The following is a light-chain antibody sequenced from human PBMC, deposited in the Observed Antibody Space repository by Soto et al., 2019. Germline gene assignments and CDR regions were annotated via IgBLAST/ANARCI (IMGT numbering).Light chain of an antibody. CDR1: GSNIGAGFD. V-gene: IGLV1-40*01. CDR3: QSYDTGLSGPVV. Sequence: QSVLTQPPSLSGAPGQNIIISCTGGGSNIGAGFDVHWYQQLPGTAPKLLIYGNTNRPSRVPDRFSGSKSGTSASLVITGLQADDEADYYCQSYDTGLSGPVVFGGGTQLTVL. J-gene: IGLJ2*01. CDR2: GNT.